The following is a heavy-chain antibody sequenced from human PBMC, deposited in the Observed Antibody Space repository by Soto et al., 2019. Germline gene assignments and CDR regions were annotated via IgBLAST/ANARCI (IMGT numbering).Heavy chain of an antibody. D-gene: IGHD6-19*01. J-gene: IGHJ6*02. Sequence: PGGSLRLSCAASGFTFSSYSMNWVRQAPGKGLEWVSSISSSSSYIYYADSVKGRFTISRDNAKNSLYLQMSSLRAEDTAVYYCARAGGEVHSSGWLSYYYYGMDVWGQGTTVTVSS. CDR1: GFTFSSYS. V-gene: IGHV3-21*01. CDR2: ISSSSSYI. CDR3: ARAGGEVHSSGWLSYYYYGMDV.